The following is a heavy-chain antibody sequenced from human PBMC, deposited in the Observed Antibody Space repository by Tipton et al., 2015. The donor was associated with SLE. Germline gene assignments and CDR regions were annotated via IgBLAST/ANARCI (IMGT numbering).Heavy chain of an antibody. D-gene: IGHD6-19*01. J-gene: IGHJ3*02. CDR2: INHSGST. CDR1: GGSFSGYY. CDR3: ARERSSDWYRDAFDI. V-gene: IGHV4-34*01. Sequence: TLSLTCAVYGGSFSGYYWSWIRQPPGKGLEWIGEINHSGSTNYNPSLKSRVTISVDKSKNQFSLKLSSVTAADTAVYYCARERSSDWYRDAFDIWGQGTMVTVSS.